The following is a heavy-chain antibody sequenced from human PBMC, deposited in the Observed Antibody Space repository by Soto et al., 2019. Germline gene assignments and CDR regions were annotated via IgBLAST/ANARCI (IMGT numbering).Heavy chain of an antibody. D-gene: IGHD5-12*01. V-gene: IGHV3-53*01. CDR2: IYGNGST. CDR3: ARARDGYNFLYGPT. Sequence: PGGSLRLSCAASGFTVRSNYMSWVRQAPGKGLEWVSVIYGNGSTYYADSVKGRFTISRDISKNSLFLQMNSRRAEDTAVYYCARARDGYNFLYGPTWGQGTLVTVSS. CDR1: GFTVRSNY. J-gene: IGHJ1*01.